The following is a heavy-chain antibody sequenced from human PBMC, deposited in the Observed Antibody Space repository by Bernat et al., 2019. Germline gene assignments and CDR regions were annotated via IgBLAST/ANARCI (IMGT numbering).Heavy chain of an antibody. CDR3: ARDLSGSYYKRYNWFDP. CDR2: ISAYNGNT. J-gene: IGHJ5*02. Sequence: QVQLVQSGAEVKKPGASVKVSCKASGYTFTGYYMHWVRQAPGQGLEWMGWISAYNGNTNYAQKLHGRGTMTPDTSTSTAYMELRGLRSDDTAVYYCARDLSGSYYKRYNWFDPWGQGTLVTVSS. V-gene: IGHV1-18*04. CDR1: GYTFTGYY. D-gene: IGHD3-10*01.